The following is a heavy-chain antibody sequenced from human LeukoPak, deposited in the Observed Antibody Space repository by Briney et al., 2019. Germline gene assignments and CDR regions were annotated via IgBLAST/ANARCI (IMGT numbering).Heavy chain of an antibody. J-gene: IGHJ4*02. D-gene: IGHD1-26*01. V-gene: IGHV4-30-2*01. Sequence: SETLSLTCAVSGGSISSGGYSWSWIRQPPGKGLEWIGYIYHSGSTYYNPSLKSRVTISVDRSKNQFSLKLSSVTAADTAVYYCARGRNQYSGSYYSGYYFDYWGQGTLVTVSS. CDR2: IYHSGST. CDR3: ARGRNQYSGSYYSGYYFDY. CDR1: GGSISSGGYS.